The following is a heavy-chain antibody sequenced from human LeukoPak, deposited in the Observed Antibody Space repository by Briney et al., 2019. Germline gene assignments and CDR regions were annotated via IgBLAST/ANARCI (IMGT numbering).Heavy chain of an antibody. CDR2: IYYSGGT. D-gene: IGHD1-26*01. J-gene: IGHJ4*02. CDR1: VSISSYY. V-gene: IGHV4-59*08. Sequence: PSETLSLTCTVSVSISSYYWTWIRQPPGKGLEWIGYIYYSGGTNYNPSLKRRVTISVDTSKNQFSLNLSSVTAADTAVYYCARLGFSNSGSYLAPSDYWGQGTLVTVSS. CDR3: ARLGFSNSGSYLAPSDY.